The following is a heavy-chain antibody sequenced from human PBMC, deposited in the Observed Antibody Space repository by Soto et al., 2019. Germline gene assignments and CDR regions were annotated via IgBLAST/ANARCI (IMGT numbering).Heavy chain of an antibody. V-gene: IGHV3-30*03. Sequence: GGSLRLSCAASGFTFGSYGTHWVRQAPGKGLEWVAVISNDGTNKYYVDSVRGRFTMSRDVAKSSLHLQMNSLKTDDTALYYCVRDTSSGGADVWGQGTTVTVSS. D-gene: IGHD6-6*01. CDR2: ISNDGTNK. CDR3: VRDTSSGGADV. CDR1: GFTFGSYG. J-gene: IGHJ6*02.